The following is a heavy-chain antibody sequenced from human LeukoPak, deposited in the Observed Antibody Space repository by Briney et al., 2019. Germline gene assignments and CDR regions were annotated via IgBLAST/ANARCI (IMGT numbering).Heavy chain of an antibody. CDR3: ARAGYSSSWYDY. D-gene: IGHD6-13*01. CDR2: IIPILGIA. CDR1: GGTFSSYA. Sequence: WASVKVSCKASGGTFSSYAISWVRQAPGQGLEWMGRIIPILGIANYAQKFQGRVTITADKSTTTAYMELSSLRSDDTAVYYCARAGYSSSWYDYWGQGTLVTVSS. J-gene: IGHJ4*02. V-gene: IGHV1-69*04.